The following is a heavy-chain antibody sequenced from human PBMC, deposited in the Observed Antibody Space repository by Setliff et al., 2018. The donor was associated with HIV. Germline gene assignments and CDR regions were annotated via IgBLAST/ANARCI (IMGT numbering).Heavy chain of an antibody. Sequence: SVKVSCKASGGTFSSYTISWVRQAPGQGLEWMGGIIPIFGTTNYAQKFQGRVTITADESTSTAYMELSSLRAEDTAVYYCAKSQVRYSSGWFFFDYWGQGTLVTVSS. CDR3: AKSQVRYSSGWFFFDY. D-gene: IGHD6-19*01. V-gene: IGHV1-69*13. CDR1: GGTFSSYT. J-gene: IGHJ4*02. CDR2: IIPIFGTT.